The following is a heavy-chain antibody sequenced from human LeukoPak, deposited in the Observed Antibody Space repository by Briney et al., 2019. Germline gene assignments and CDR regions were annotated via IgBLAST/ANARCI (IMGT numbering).Heavy chain of an antibody. D-gene: IGHD1-26*01. V-gene: IGHV3-30*03. J-gene: IGHJ4*02. Sequence: GGSLRLSCAASGFTFSSYGMHWVRQAPGKGLEWVAVISYDGSNKYYADSVKGRFTISRDNSKNTLYLQMNSLRAEDTAVYYCARDRYSGTSAVFDYWGQGTLVTVPS. CDR1: GFTFSSYG. CDR2: ISYDGSNK. CDR3: ARDRYSGTSAVFDY.